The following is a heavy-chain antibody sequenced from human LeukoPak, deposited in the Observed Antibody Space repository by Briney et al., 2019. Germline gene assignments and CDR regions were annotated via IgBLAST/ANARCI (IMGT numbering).Heavy chain of an antibody. D-gene: IGHD6-13*01. J-gene: IGHJ6*02. CDR3: ARDLPYSSSWYYYYCDMDV. Sequence: GGSLRLSCAASGFTFSSYWMSWVRQAPGKGLEWVANIKQDGSEKYYVDSVKGRFTISRDNAKNSLYLQMNSLRAEDTAVYYCARDLPYSSSWYYYYCDMDVWGQGTTVTVSS. CDR2: IKQDGSEK. CDR1: GFTFSSYW. V-gene: IGHV3-7*01.